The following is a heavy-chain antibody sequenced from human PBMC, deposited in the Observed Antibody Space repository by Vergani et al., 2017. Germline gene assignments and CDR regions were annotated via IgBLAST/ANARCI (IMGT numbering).Heavy chain of an antibody. CDR1: GASIDSFY. Sequence: VLLQEPGPGLVRPSETLSLKCSVSGASIDSFYWSWIRQSTGKGLEWIGYVFRNGNVNYNPSFNFRVAIDTSNNELSLMVTSVTAAYTAVYYCARDFGGEWYFDLWGRGATVTVSS. J-gene: IGHJ2*01. D-gene: IGHD4-23*01. V-gene: IGHV4-4*08. CDR2: VFRNGNV. CDR3: ARDFGGEWYFDL.